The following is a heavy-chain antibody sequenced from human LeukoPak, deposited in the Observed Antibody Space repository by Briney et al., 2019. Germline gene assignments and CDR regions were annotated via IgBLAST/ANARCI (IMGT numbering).Heavy chain of an antibody. CDR1: GGTFSSYA. V-gene: IGHV1-69*01. J-gene: IGHJ4*02. D-gene: IGHD2-2*01. CDR2: IIPIFGTA. CDR3: ARDSRDIVVVPAVD. Sequence: GASVKVSCKASGGTFSSYAISWVRQAPGQGLEWMGGIIPIFGTANYAQKFQGRVTITADESTSTAYMELGSLRSEDTAVYYCARDSRDIVVVPAVDWGQGTLVTVSS.